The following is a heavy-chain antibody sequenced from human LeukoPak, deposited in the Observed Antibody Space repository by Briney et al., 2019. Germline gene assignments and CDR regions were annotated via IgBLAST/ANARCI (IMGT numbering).Heavy chain of an antibody. V-gene: IGHV3-30*04. J-gene: IGHJ4*02. CDR3: ARAPSLLLWFGEYFDY. CDR2: ISYDGSNK. D-gene: IGHD3-10*01. CDR1: GFTFSSYA. Sequence: GRSLRLSCAASGFTFSSYAMHWVRQAPGKELEWVAVISYDGSNKYYADSVKGRFTISRDNSKNTLYLQMNSLRAEDTAVYYCARAPSLLLWFGEYFDYWGQGTLVTVSS.